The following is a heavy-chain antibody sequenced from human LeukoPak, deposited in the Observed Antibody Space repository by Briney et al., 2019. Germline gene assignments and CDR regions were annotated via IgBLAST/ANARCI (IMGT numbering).Heavy chain of an antibody. CDR2: ISSSGSTI. CDR1: GFTFSDYY. J-gene: IGHJ6*02. D-gene: IGHD1-26*01. CDR3: ARQERWELPYYYGMGV. Sequence: AGGSLRLSCAASGFTFSDYYMSWIRQAPGKGLEWVSYISSSGSTIYYADSVKGRFTISRDNAKNSLYLQMSSLRAEDTAVYYCARQERWELPYYYGMGVWGQGTTVTVSS. V-gene: IGHV3-11*01.